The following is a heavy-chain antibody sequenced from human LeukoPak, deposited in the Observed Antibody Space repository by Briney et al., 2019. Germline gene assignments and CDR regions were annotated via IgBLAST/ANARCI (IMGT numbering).Heavy chain of an antibody. J-gene: IGHJ4*02. CDR2: ISSGGTTI. CDR3: VLPVVPPGADFDY. Sequence: GGSLRLSCAASGFTFREYYMSWIRQAPGKGLEWVSYISSGGTTIYYADSVKGRFTVSRDNAKNSLYLQMNSLRVEDTAVYYCVLPVVPPGADFDYWGQGTLVTVSS. D-gene: IGHD2-2*01. V-gene: IGHV3-11*01. CDR1: GFTFREYY.